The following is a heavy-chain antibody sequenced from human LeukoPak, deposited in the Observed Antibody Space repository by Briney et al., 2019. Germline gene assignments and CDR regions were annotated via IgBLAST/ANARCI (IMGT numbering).Heavy chain of an antibody. J-gene: IGHJ4*02. CDR3: ARTASGYSLFDY. V-gene: IGHV4-61*02. Sequence: TSQTLSLTCTVSGGSIRIGSYYWNWIRQPAGKGLAWIGRMYTSGSTNYNPSLKSRVTISVDTSKNKFSLKLSSVTAADTAVYYCARTASGYSLFDYWGQGTLVTVSS. D-gene: IGHD3-22*01. CDR1: GGSIRIGSYY. CDR2: MYTSGST.